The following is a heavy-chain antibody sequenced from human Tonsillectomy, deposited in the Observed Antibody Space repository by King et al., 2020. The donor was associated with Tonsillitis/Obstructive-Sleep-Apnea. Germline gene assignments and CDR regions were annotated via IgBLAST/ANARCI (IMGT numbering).Heavy chain of an antibody. J-gene: IGHJ6*03. V-gene: IGHV1-69*01. D-gene: IGHD1/OR15-1a*01. CDR1: GGTFSSYA. CDR2: IIPIFGTA. Sequence: VQLVESGAEVKKPGSSVKVSCKASGGTFSSYAISWVRQAPGQGLEWMGGIIPIFGTANYAQKFHGRVTITADESTSTAYMELSSLRSEDTAVYYCARGRWNKYYYYYYMDVWGKGTTVTVSS. CDR3: ARGRWNKYYYYYYMDV.